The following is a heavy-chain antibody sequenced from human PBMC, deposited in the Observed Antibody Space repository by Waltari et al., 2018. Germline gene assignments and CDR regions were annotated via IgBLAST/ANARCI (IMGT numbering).Heavy chain of an antibody. Sequence: LVESGGDVVQSGRSLILSCASSRSAFNTDIMHWVRQAPVNGLGGGSARSYDGYSGDYADFVKGRFTISRDDSLKTVYLQWDSLRVEDTAVYYCAREGYTSGRAGNFDYWGQGTLVTVSS. CDR2: RSYDGYSG. CDR1: RSAFNTDI. D-gene: IGHD2-15*01. CDR3: AREGYTSGRAGNFDY. V-gene: IGHV3-30-3*01. J-gene: IGHJ4*02.